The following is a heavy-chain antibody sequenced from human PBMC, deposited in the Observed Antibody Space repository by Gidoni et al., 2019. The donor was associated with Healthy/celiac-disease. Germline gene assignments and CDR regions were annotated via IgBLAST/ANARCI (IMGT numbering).Heavy chain of an antibody. CDR3: AKDITMIVVVTGAFDI. V-gene: IGHV3-23*04. D-gene: IGHD3-22*01. Sequence: EVQLVESGGGLVQPGGSLRLSWAASGFTFSSYAMSWVRQAPGKGLEWVSAISGSGGSTYYADSVKGRFTISSDNSKNTLYLQMNSLRAEDTAVYYCAKDITMIVVVTGAFDIWGQGTMVTVSS. CDR1: GFTFSSYA. CDR2: ISGSGGST. J-gene: IGHJ3*02.